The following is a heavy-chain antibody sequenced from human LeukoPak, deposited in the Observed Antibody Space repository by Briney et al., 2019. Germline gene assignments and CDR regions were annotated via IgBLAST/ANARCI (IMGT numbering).Heavy chain of an antibody. Sequence: GGSLRLSCAASGFTFSSYAMSWVRQAPGKGLEWVSFIGYEGVHKYYADSVKGRFTISKDNSKATLYLQMNSLRPEDTAVYYCAKDLHGGYSSDYWGQGTLVTVFS. D-gene: IGHD4-23*01. J-gene: IGHJ4*02. CDR2: IGYEGVHK. CDR1: GFTFSSYA. V-gene: IGHV3-30*02. CDR3: AKDLHGGYSSDY.